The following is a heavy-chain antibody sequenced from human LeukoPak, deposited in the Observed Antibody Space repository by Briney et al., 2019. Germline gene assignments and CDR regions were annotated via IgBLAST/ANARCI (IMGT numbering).Heavy chain of an antibody. J-gene: IGHJ5*02. D-gene: IGHD3-10*01. V-gene: IGHV1-2*02. Sequence: ASVKVSCKASGYTFIAYYIHWVRQAPGQGLEWMGWINPNTGGTHYAQNFQGRVTMTSDTSISTAYMDLTRLTSDGTATYYCARDRYYASGSYYKFDPWGQGTLVTVTS. CDR2: INPNTGGT. CDR1: GYTFIAYY. CDR3: ARDRYYASGSYYKFDP.